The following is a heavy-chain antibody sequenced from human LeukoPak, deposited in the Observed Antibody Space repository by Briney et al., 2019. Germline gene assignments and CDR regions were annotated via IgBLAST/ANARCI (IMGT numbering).Heavy chain of an antibody. D-gene: IGHD3-10*01. Sequence: SVKVSCKASGGTFSSYAISWVRQAPGQGLEWMGRIIPILGIANYAQKFQGRVTITADKSTSTAYMELSSLRSEDTAVYYCARVDGSGSYYPGYWGQGTLVTVSS. CDR2: IIPILGIA. CDR1: GGTFSSYA. J-gene: IGHJ4*02. V-gene: IGHV1-69*04. CDR3: ARVDGSGSYYPGY.